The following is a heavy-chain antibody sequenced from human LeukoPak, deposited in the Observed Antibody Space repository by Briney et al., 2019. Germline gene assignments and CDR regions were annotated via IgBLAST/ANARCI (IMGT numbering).Heavy chain of an antibody. Sequence: GGSLRLSCAASGFTFSTYWVQWVRQAPGKGLVWVSRIHSDGSSISYADSVNGRFTISRDNTKNTLFLQMNSLRAEDTAVYYCARAQWLANDVFDIWGQGTMVTVSS. V-gene: IGHV3-74*01. J-gene: IGHJ3*02. CDR3: ARAQWLANDVFDI. CDR1: GFTFSTYW. D-gene: IGHD6-19*01. CDR2: IHSDGSSI.